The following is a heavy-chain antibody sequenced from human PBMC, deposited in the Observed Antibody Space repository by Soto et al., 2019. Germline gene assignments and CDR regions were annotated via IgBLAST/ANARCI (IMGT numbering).Heavy chain of an antibody. V-gene: IGHV4-59*01. CDR3: ARDRGYSSSWHYYYYGMDV. J-gene: IGHJ6*02. CDR1: VGSISSYY. D-gene: IGHD6-13*01. Sequence: SETLSLTCTVSVGSISSYYWSWVRQPPGKGLEWIGYIYYSGSTNYNPSLKSRVTISVDTSKNQFSLKLSSVTAADTAVYYCARDRGYSSSWHYYYYGMDVWGQGTTVTVSS. CDR2: IYYSGST.